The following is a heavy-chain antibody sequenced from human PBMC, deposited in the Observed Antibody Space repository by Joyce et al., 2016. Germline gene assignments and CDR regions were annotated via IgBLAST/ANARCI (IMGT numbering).Heavy chain of an antibody. Sequence: QLQLVQSGAEVKKPGASVKFSCKTSGYSFTGYHVYWVRQDPGQGLECIVWINPANGRATYAQKFQSWVAMTRDTTITTAYLEINRLKSVDTGIYYCARGTDTGFVDYWGQGTLLTVSS. CDR1: GYSFTGYH. J-gene: IGHJ4*02. CDR3: ARGTDTGFVDY. CDR2: INPANGRA. D-gene: IGHD5-12*01. V-gene: IGHV1-2*04.